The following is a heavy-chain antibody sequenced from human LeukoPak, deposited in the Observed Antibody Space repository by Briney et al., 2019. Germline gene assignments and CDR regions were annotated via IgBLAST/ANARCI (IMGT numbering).Heavy chain of an antibody. V-gene: IGHV1-18*01. D-gene: IGHD4-11*01. CDR1: GYSFTNYV. J-gene: IGHJ4*02. CDR3: ARAETTLLLNY. Sequence: ASVKVSCKASGYSFTNYVIIWVRQTPGQGLQWMGWISAHNGNTNYAQKLQGRVTLTTDTSTSTVYMELRSLTSDDTAVYYCARAETTLLLNYWGQGTLVTVSS. CDR2: ISAHNGNT.